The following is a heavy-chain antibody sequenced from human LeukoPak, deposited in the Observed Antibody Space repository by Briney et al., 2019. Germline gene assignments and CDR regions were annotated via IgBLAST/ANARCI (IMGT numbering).Heavy chain of an antibody. CDR2: IYYSGST. CDR3: ARSPHWYDSSGYYILFDY. V-gene: IGHV4-39*07. D-gene: IGHD3-22*01. J-gene: IGHJ4*01. CDR1: GGSISSSSYY. Sequence: PSETLSLTCTVSGGSISSSSYYWSWIRPPPGKGLEWVGAIYYSGSTYYNPSLKSRVTISVDTSKNQFSLKLSSVTAADTAIYYCARSPHWYDSSGYYILFDYWGQENRVTVSS.